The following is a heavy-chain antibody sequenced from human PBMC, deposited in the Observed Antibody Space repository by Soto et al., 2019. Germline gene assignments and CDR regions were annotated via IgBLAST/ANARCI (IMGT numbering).Heavy chain of an antibody. J-gene: IGHJ5*02. CDR2: ISAYNGNT. D-gene: IGHD2-15*01. V-gene: IGHV1-18*01. CDR1: GYTFTSYG. Sequence: QVQLVQSGAEVKKPGASVKVSCKASGYTFTSYGISWVRQAPGQGLEWMGWISAYNGNTNYAQKLQGRVTTTTDTSTSTAYMELRSLRSDDTAVYYCARGAIVVVVAATSWFDPWGQGTLVTVSS. CDR3: ARGAIVVVVAATSWFDP.